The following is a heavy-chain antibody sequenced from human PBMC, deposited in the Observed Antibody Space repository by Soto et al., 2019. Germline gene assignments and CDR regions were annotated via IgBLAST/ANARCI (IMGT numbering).Heavy chain of an antibody. Sequence: SETLSLTCAVSGGSISSSNWWSWVRQPPGKGLEWIGEIYHSGSTNYNPSLKSRVTISVDNSKNQFSLKLSSVTAADTAVYYCARNWGSPYYYGMDVWGQGTTVTVSS. CDR1: GGSISSSNW. CDR3: ARNWGSPYYYGMDV. J-gene: IGHJ6*02. V-gene: IGHV4-4*02. D-gene: IGHD7-27*01. CDR2: IYHSGST.